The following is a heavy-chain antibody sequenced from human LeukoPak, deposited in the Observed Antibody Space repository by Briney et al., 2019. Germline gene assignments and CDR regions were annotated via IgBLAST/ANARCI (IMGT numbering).Heavy chain of an antibody. V-gene: IGHV4-4*07. CDR2: IYTSGST. CDR1: GGSISSYY. CDR3: ARDKSLYCRGGSCYGGFDP. Sequence: SETLSLTCTVSGGSISSYYWSWIRQPAGKGLEWIGRIYTSGSTNYNPSLKSRVTMSVDTSKNQFSLKLSSVTAADTAVYYCARDKSLYCRGGSCYGGFDPWGQGTLVTVSS. J-gene: IGHJ5*02. D-gene: IGHD2-15*01.